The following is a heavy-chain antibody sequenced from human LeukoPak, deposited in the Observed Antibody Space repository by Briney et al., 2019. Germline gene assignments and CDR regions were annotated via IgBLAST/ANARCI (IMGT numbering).Heavy chain of an antibody. CDR1: GGSISSYY. CDR2: IYYSGST. D-gene: IGHD3-9*01. CDR3: ARYVKYFYMDV. V-gene: IGHV4-59*08. J-gene: IGHJ6*03. Sequence: SETLSLTCTVSGGSISSYYWSWIRQPPGKGLEWIGYIYYSGSTNYNPSLKSRVTISVDTSKNQFSLKLSSVTAADTAVYYCARYVKYFYMDVWGKGTTVTISS.